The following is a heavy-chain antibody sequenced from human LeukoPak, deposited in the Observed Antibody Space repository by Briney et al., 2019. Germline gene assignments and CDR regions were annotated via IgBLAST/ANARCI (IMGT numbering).Heavy chain of an antibody. CDR2: IYYSGSS. D-gene: IGHD2-15*01. CDR1: GGSISTYY. V-gene: IGHV4-59*08. CDR3: ARMVIRAYCSGGNCYEHAFDI. J-gene: IGHJ3*02. Sequence: SETLSLTCSVSGGSISTYYWSWIRQPPGKGLEWLGYIYYSGSSNYNPSLKGRVTISVDTSKNQFSLKLRSVTAADTAVYYCARMVIRAYCSGGNCYEHAFDIWGQGTMVTVSS.